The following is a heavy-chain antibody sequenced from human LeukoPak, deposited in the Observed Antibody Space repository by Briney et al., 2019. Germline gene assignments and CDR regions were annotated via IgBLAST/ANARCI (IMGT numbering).Heavy chain of an antibody. V-gene: IGHV1-2*02. D-gene: IGHD1-1*01. CDR2: INPNSGGT. CDR1: GYTFTGYY. J-gene: IGHJ4*02. CDR3: ARGMERDYFDY. Sequence: GASVTVSCKASGYTFTGYYMHWVRQAPGQGLEWKGWINPNSGGTNYAQKFQGRVTMTRDTSIRTAYMELSRQRSDDTAVYYCARGMERDYFDYWGQGTLVTVSS.